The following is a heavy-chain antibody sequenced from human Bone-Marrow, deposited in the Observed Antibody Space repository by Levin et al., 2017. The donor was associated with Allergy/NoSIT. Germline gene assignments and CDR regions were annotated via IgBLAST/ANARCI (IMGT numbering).Heavy chain of an antibody. CDR1: GGSISSYY. Sequence: GSLRLSCTVPGGSISSYYWSWIRQPPGKGLEWIGYIYYSGSTNYNPSLKSRVTISVDTSKNQFSLKLSSVTAADTAVYYCAAYGSGSYLVDYWGQGTLVTVSS. J-gene: IGHJ4*02. V-gene: IGHV4-59*01. CDR3: AAYGSGSYLVDY. D-gene: IGHD3-10*01. CDR2: IYYSGST.